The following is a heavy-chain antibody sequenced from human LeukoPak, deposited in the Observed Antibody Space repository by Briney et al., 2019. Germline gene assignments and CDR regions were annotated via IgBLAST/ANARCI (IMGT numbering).Heavy chain of an antibody. D-gene: IGHD2-2*01. Sequence: QPGRSLRPSCAASGFTFSSYGMSWVRQAPGKGLEWVSAISGSGGSTYYADSVKGRLTISRDNSKNTLYLQMNSLRAEDTAVYYCAKVSQIKRSKGYCSSTSCRNFDYWGQGTLVTVSS. CDR3: AKVSQIKRSKGYCSSTSCRNFDY. CDR2: ISGSGGST. V-gene: IGHV3-23*01. CDR1: GFTFSSYG. J-gene: IGHJ4*02.